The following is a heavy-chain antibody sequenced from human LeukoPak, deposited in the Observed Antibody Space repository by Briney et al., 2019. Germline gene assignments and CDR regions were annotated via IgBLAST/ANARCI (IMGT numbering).Heavy chain of an antibody. CDR3: TIDYSFDY. V-gene: IGHV3-49*04. CDR1: GFTFGDYA. D-gene: IGHD2-15*01. J-gene: IGHJ4*02. CDR2: IRSKAYGGTT. Sequence: GGSLRLSCTASGFTFGDYAMSWVRQAPGKGLEWVGFIRSKAYGGTTEYAASVKGRFTISRDDSKSIAYLQMNSLKTEDTAVYYCTIDYSFDYWGQGTLVTVSS.